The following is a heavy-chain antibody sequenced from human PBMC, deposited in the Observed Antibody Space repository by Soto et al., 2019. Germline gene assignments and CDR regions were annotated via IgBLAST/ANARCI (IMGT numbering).Heavy chain of an antibody. J-gene: IGHJ6*02. CDR1: GGSISSYY. D-gene: IGHD6-13*01. Sequence: PSETLSLTCTVSGGSISSYYWSWIRQPAGKGLEWIGRIYTSGSTNYNPSLKSRVTISVDTSKNQFSLKLSSVTAADAAVYYCARGRSSSWYVVGYGMDVWGQGTTVTVSS. CDR2: IYTSGST. CDR3: ARGRSSSWYVVGYGMDV. V-gene: IGHV4-4*07.